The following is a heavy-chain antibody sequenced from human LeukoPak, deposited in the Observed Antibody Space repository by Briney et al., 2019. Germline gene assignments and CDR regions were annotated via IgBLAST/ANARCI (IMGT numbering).Heavy chain of an antibody. D-gene: IGHD3-10*01. CDR2: ISRSGRTK. CDR3: ARSPSGSDPYYFDF. V-gene: IGHV3-48*03. J-gene: IGHJ4*02. Sequence: PGGSLRLSCAASGFAFSSYEMNWVRQAPGKGLEWVSYISRSGRTKYYAESVKGRFTFSRDNAMNSVFLQMNSLRAEDTAVYYCARSPSGSDPYYFDFWGQGTLVTVSS. CDR1: GFAFSSYE.